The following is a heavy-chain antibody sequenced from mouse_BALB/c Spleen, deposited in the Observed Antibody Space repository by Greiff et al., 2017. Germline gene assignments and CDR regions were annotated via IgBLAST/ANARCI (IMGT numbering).Heavy chain of an antibody. V-gene: IGHV1-82*01. Sequence: QVQLQQSGPELVKPGASVKISCKASGYAFSSSWMNWVKQRPGQGLEWIGRIYPGDGDTNYNGKFKGKATLTADKSSSTAYMQLSSLTSVDSAVYFCARSGGYDEGRLAYWGQGTLVTVSA. D-gene: IGHD2-14*01. CDR3: ARSGGYDEGRLAY. J-gene: IGHJ3*01. CDR1: GYAFSSSW. CDR2: IYPGDGDT.